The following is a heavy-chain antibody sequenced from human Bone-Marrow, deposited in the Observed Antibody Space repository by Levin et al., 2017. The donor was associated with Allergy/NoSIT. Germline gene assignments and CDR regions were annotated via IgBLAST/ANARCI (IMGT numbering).Heavy chain of an antibody. J-gene: IGHJ3*02. V-gene: IGHV1-69*02. D-gene: IGHD2-2*01. Sequence: GASVKVSCKASGGTFSSYTISWVRQAPGQGLEWMGRIIPILGIANYAQKFQGRVTITADKSTSTAYMELSSLRSEDTAVYYCARPVHNCSSTSCYAYDAFDIWGQGTMVTVSS. CDR2: IIPILGIA. CDR3: ARPVHNCSSTSCYAYDAFDI. CDR1: GGTFSSYT.